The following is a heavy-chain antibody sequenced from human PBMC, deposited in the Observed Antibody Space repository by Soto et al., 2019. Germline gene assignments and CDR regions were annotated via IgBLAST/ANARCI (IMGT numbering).Heavy chain of an antibody. D-gene: IGHD3-10*01. V-gene: IGHV4-30-2*01. Sequence: SETLSLTCAVSGGSMSSGGYFWSWIRQPPGKGLEWIGYIYHSGSTYYNPSLKSRVTISVDRSKNQFSLKLNSVTAADTAVYYCARGLGPWGQGTLVTSPQ. CDR1: GGSMSSGGYF. CDR2: IYHSGST. CDR3: ARGLGP. J-gene: IGHJ5*02.